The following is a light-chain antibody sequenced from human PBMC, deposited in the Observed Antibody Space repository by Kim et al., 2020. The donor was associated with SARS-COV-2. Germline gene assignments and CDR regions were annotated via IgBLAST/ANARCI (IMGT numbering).Light chain of an antibody. J-gene: IGLJ3*02. V-gene: IGLV2-14*03. Sequence: QSALSQPASVSGSPGQSITISCTGTSSDVGGYNYVSWYQQHPGKVPKLLIYDVSNRPSGVSNRFSGSKSGNTASLTISGLQAEDEADYYCSSHTRANIWVFGGGTQLTVL. CDR3: SSHTRANIWV. CDR2: DVS. CDR1: SSDVGGYNY.